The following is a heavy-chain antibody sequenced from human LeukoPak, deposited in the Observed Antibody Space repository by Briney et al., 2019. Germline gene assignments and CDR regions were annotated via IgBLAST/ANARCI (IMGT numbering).Heavy chain of an antibody. CDR3: AREGYYYDSSGYSPPYMFWDY. CDR2: MNPNSGNT. CDR1: GYTFTSYD. Sequence: ASVKVSCKASGYTFTSYDINWVRQATGQGLERMGWMNPNSGNTGYAQKFQGRVTMTRNTSISTAYMELSSLRSEDTAVYYCAREGYYYDSSGYSPPYMFWDYWGQGTLVTVSS. D-gene: IGHD3-22*01. V-gene: IGHV1-8*01. J-gene: IGHJ4*02.